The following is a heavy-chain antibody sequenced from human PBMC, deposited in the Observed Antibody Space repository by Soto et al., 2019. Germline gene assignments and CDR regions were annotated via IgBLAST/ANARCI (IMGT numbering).Heavy chain of an antibody. CDR3: ARDHRSGSYYPYFDY. V-gene: IGHV1-69*01. CDR2: IIPIFGTA. Sequence: QVQLVQSGAEVKKPGSSVKVSCKASGGTFSSYAISWVRQAPGQGLEWMGGIIPIFGTANYAQKFQGRVTITSDESTSTAYMELSSLRSEDTAVYYCARDHRSGSYYPYFDYWGQGTLVTVSS. D-gene: IGHD1-26*01. J-gene: IGHJ4*02. CDR1: GGTFSSYA.